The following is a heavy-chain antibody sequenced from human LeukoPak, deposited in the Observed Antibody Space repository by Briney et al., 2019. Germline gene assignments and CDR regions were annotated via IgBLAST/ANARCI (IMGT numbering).Heavy chain of an antibody. CDR3: ASLRESSGYYYDY. CDR1: GFTFSDYY. CDR2: ISSSSSYT. D-gene: IGHD3-22*01. J-gene: IGHJ4*02. Sequence: GGSLRLSCAASGFTFSDYYMSWIRQAPGKGLEWVSYISSSSSYTNYADSVKGRFTISRDNAKNSLYLQMNSLRAEDTAVYYCASLRESSGYYYDYWGQGTLVTVSS. V-gene: IGHV3-11*03.